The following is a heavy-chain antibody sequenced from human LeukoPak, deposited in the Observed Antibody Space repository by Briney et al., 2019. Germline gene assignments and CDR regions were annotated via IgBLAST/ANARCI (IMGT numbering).Heavy chain of an antibody. CDR2: MNAGNGNT. Sequence: ASVKVSCKASGYTFTSYAMHWVRQAPGQRLEWMGWMNAGNGNTKYSQKFQGRVTITRDTSASTAYMELSSLRSEDTAVYYCARDLVDTAMVPLFDYWGQGTLVTVSS. CDR3: ARDLVDTAMVPLFDY. CDR1: GYTFTSYA. J-gene: IGHJ4*02. D-gene: IGHD5-18*01. V-gene: IGHV1-3*01.